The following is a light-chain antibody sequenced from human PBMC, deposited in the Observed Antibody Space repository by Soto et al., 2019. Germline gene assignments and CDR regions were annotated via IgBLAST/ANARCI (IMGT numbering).Light chain of an antibody. Sequence: QSVLTQPPSVSGAPGQRVTISCTGSSSNIGAGYDVHWYQQLPGTAPKLLIYGNSNRPSGVPDRFSGSKSGTSASLAITGLQAEDEPDYYCQSYDSTLSGFYVFGTGTKVTV. J-gene: IGLJ1*01. CDR3: QSYDSTLSGFYV. CDR2: GNS. CDR1: SSNIGAGYD. V-gene: IGLV1-40*01.